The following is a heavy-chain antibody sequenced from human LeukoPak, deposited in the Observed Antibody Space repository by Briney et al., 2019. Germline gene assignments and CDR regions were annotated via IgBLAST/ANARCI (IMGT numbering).Heavy chain of an antibody. J-gene: IGHJ4*02. CDR1: RFSFSSYT. Sequence: GGSLRLSCAASRFSFSSYTMNWVRQAPGKGLEWVSSISSSSSYIYYADSVKGRFTISRDNAKNSLYLQMNSLRAEDTAVYYCARVFYYDSSVLDYWGQGTLVIVSS. V-gene: IGHV3-21*01. CDR3: ARVFYYDSSVLDY. D-gene: IGHD3-22*01. CDR2: ISSSSSYI.